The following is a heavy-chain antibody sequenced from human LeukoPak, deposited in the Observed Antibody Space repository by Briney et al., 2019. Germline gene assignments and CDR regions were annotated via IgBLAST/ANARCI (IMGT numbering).Heavy chain of an antibody. Sequence: SETLSLTCTVSGGSISSGDHYWSWIRQPPGKGLEWIGYIYYSGSTYYNQSLKGRVTISVDTSKNQFSLKLSSVTAADTAVYYCARGPASGDYWGQGTLVTVSS. V-gene: IGHV4-30-4*08. CDR3: ARGPASGDY. CDR2: IYYSGST. J-gene: IGHJ4*02. CDR1: GGSISSGDHY.